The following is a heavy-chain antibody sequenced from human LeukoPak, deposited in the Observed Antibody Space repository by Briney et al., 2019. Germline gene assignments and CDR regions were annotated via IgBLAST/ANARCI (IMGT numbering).Heavy chain of an antibody. CDR2: TGADGSVT. V-gene: IGHV3-74*01. CDR1: GFSLRNYW. CDR3: ARHPPCSSSGCSKRFDY. D-gene: IGHD6-19*01. Sequence: GGSLRLPCAASGFSLRNYWMHWVRQVPGKRLVWLSRTGADGSVTNYADSVKGRFTISRDNAKNTLFLQINGLRAEDTAVYYCARHPPCSSSGCSKRFDYWGQGTLVTVSS. J-gene: IGHJ4*02.